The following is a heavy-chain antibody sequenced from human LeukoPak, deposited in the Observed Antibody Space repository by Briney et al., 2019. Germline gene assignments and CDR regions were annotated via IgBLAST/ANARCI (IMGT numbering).Heavy chain of an antibody. CDR3: ARDSVYYYGSGSQNWFDP. CDR2: ISAYNGNT. D-gene: IGHD3-10*01. Sequence: ASVKVSCKASGYTFTSYGISWVRQAPGQGLEWMGWISAYNGNTNYAQKLQGRVTMTTDTSTSTAYMELRSLRSDDTAVYYCARDSVYYYGSGSQNWFDPWGQGTLVTVSS. V-gene: IGHV1-18*01. J-gene: IGHJ5*02. CDR1: GYTFTSYG.